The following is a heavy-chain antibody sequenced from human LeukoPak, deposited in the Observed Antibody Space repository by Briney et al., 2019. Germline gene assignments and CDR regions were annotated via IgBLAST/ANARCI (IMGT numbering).Heavy chain of an antibody. V-gene: IGHV3-23*01. CDR1: GFTFNSYA. D-gene: IGHD6-13*01. Sequence: GGSLRLSCAASGFTFNSYAMSWVRQAPGKGLEWVSGISSGGNTYYADSVKGRFTISRDNSESTLNLQMNSLRAEDTAIYYCAKARAGDITAAFNYWGQGTLVTVSS. CDR3: AKARAGDITAAFNY. CDR2: ISSGGNT. J-gene: IGHJ4*02.